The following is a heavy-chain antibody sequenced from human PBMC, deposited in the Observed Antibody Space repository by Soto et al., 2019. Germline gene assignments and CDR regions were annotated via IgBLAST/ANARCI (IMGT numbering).Heavy chain of an antibody. CDR2: ISSSSSYI. V-gene: IGHV3-21*01. Sequence: GGSLRLSCAASGFTFSSYSMNWVRQAPGKGLEWVSSISSSSSYIYYADSVKGRFTISRDNAKNSLYLQMNSLRAEDTAVYYCARDQVITDFWSGVRGLAMDVWGKGTTVTVSS. D-gene: IGHD3-3*01. CDR3: ARDQVITDFWSGVRGLAMDV. CDR1: GFTFSSYS. J-gene: IGHJ6*03.